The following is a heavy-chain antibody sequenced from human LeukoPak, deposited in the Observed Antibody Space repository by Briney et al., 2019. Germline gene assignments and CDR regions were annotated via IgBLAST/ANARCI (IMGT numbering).Heavy chain of an antibody. J-gene: IGHJ4*02. Sequence: GGSLRLSCAASGFTFSEHYMDWGRQAPGKGLEWVGRAKNKADSYTIEYAASVRGRFTISRDDSKNSLYLQMNSLKTEATAVYYCVKDSSFWTFDYWGQGTLVTVSS. D-gene: IGHD6-6*01. CDR3: VKDSSFWTFDY. CDR1: GFTFSEHY. V-gene: IGHV3-72*01. CDR2: AKNKADSYTI.